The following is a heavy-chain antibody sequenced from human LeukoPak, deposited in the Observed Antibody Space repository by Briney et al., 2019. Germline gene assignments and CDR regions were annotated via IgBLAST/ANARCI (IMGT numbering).Heavy chain of an antibody. CDR3: ARDSGGSSGWPNYYFDY. CDR1: GFTFSSYG. D-gene: IGHD6-19*01. V-gene: IGHV3-30*19. J-gene: IGHJ4*02. Sequence: GGSLRLSCATSGFTFSSYGMHWVRQAPGKGLEWVAVISYDGSNKYYADSVKGRFTISRDNSKNTLYLQMNSLRAEDTAVYYCARDSGGSSGWPNYYFDYWGQGTLVTVSS. CDR2: ISYDGSNK.